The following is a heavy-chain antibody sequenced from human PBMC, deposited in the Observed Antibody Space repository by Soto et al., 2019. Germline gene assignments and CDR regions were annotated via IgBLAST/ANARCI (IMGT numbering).Heavy chain of an antibody. CDR1: GGSFSGYY. J-gene: IGHJ4*02. CDR3: AREAYGIAARYFDY. Sequence: SETLSLTCAVYGGSFSGYYWSWIRQPPGKGLEWIGEINHSGSTNYNPSLKSRVTISVDTSKNQFSLKLSSVTAADTAVYYCAREAYGIAARYFDYWGQGTLVTVSS. CDR2: INHSGST. V-gene: IGHV4-34*01. D-gene: IGHD6-6*01.